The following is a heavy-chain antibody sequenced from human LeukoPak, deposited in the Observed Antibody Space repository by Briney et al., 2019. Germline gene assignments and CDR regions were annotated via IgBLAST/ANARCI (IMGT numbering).Heavy chain of an antibody. CDR1: GGSVSSGSYY. V-gene: IGHV4-61*01. CDR3: ARDRDYDSSGYPYGMDV. Sequence: SETLSLTCTVSGGSVSSGSYYWSWIRQPPGKGLEWIGYIYYSGSTNYNPSLKSRVTISVDTSKNQFSLKLSSVTAADTAVYYCARDRDYDSSGYPYGMDVWGQGTTVTASS. J-gene: IGHJ6*02. D-gene: IGHD3-22*01. CDR2: IYYSGST.